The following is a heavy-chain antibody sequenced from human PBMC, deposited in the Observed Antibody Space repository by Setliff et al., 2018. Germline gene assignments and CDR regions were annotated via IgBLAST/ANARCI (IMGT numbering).Heavy chain of an antibody. J-gene: IGHJ6*03. CDR2: IKQDGSEK. CDR1: GFTFSSYW. Sequence: GGSLRLSCAASGFTFSSYWMSWVRQAPGKGLEWVANIKQDGSEKYYVDSVKGRFTIPRDNAKNTLYLQMNSLRAEDTAVYYCAKEAANYYYYMDVWGKGTTVTVSS. D-gene: IGHD2-15*01. CDR3: AKEAANYYYYMDV. V-gene: IGHV3-7*01.